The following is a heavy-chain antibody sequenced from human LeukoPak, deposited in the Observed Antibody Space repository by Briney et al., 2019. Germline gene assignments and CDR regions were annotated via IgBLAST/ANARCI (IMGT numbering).Heavy chain of an antibody. J-gene: IGHJ4*02. Sequence: PGGSLRLSCAAPGFTFSNYAMAWVRQAPGKGLEWVSPISGNGSRTYYADSVKGRFTISRDNSKNTLYLQMNSLRAEDTAVYYCARLNYYYVSSGYYGLAALDYWGQGTLVTVSS. CDR2: ISGNGSRT. D-gene: IGHD3-22*01. V-gene: IGHV3-23*01. CDR3: ARLNYYYVSSGYYGLAALDY. CDR1: GFTFSNYA.